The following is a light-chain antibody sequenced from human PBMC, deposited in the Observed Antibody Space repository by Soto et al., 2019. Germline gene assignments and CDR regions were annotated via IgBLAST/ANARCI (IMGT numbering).Light chain of an antibody. CDR1: QGISTA. Sequence: AIQLTQSPSSLSASVGDRVTITCRASQGISTALAWYQQRPGKAPKVLIYDASNLQGGVPSRFSGSGAGTDFTLTITSLQHEYFASYYCQQFHNYPLSFGGGTKVDIK. CDR2: DAS. CDR3: QQFHNYPLS. V-gene: IGKV1D-13*01. J-gene: IGKJ4*01.